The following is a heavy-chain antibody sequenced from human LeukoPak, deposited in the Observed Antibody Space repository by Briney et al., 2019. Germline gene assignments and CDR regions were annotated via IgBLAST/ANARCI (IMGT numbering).Heavy chain of an antibody. CDR3: ARTMVRGYYFDY. J-gene: IGHJ4*02. CDR1: GDTFSSYA. V-gene: IGHV1-69*01. CDR2: IIPIFGTA. Sequence: SVKVSCKASGDTFSSYAISWVRQAPGQGLEWMGGIIPIFGTANYAQKFQGRVTITADESTSTAYMELSSLRSEDTAVYYCARTMVRGYYFDYWGQGTLVTVSS. D-gene: IGHD3-10*01.